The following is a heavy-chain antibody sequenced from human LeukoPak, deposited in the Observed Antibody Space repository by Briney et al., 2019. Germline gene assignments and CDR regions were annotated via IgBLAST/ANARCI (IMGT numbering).Heavy chain of an antibody. V-gene: IGHV1-8*01. Sequence: ASVKVSCKASGYTFTSYDINWVRQATGQGLEWMGWMNPHSGNTVYVQKFQGRVTMTRNTAISTAYMELSSLRSEDTAVYYCARDPIVGATTDWFDPWGQGTLVTVSS. CDR3: ARDPIVGATTDWFDP. D-gene: IGHD1-26*01. J-gene: IGHJ5*02. CDR2: MNPHSGNT. CDR1: GYTFTSYD.